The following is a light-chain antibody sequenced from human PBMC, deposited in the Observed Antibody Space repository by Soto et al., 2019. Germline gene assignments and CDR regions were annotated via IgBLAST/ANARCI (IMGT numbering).Light chain of an antibody. V-gene: IGKV3-15*01. CDR3: QQYHKWPLT. Sequence: EMVMTQSPATLSVSPGERATLSCRASQSVSTNLAWYQQKPGQAPRLLMYGASTRATGIPASFSGSGSGTEFILTISSLQSEDFAVYYCQQYHKWPLTFGGGTKVEIK. CDR1: QSVSTN. CDR2: GAS. J-gene: IGKJ4*01.